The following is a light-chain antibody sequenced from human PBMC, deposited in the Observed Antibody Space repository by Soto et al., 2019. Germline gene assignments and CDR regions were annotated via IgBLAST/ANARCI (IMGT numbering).Light chain of an antibody. V-gene: IGKV3-11*01. Sequence: EIVLTQSPATLSLSPGETATLSCRASQDLGPDLGWYQQRPGQAPRLIIYDANNRATGIPARFSGSGSGTDFTLTITTLQPEDFAVYYCHQRRAWPLTFGGGTRVDIK. CDR2: DAN. CDR3: HQRRAWPLT. J-gene: IGKJ4*01. CDR1: QDLGPD.